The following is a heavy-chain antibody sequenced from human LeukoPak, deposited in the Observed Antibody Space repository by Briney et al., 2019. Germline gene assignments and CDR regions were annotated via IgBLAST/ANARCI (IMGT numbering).Heavy chain of an antibody. J-gene: IGHJ4*02. V-gene: IGHV1-2*02. Sequence: ASVKVSCKASGYTFTGYFMHWVRQAPGQGLEWMGWINPNSGGTNYAQKFQGRVTLTRDTSISTAYMELSRLTSDDTAAYYCARVQSSGWYVDYWGQGTLVTVSS. CDR3: ARVQSSGWYVDY. CDR1: GYTFTGYF. CDR2: INPNSGGT. D-gene: IGHD6-19*01.